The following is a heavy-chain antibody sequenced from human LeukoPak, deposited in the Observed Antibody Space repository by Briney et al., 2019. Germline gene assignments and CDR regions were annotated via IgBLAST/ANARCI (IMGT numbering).Heavy chain of an antibody. Sequence: SETLSLTCSVSGYSISIGFHWGWIRQSPGKGLEWLGTMHPTGVSYYHPSLKSRVTVSLDTSKNQFSLKLISVTAADTAVYYCARGRYSSGSFKEKTWFDPWGQGTLVTVSS. CDR1: GYSISIGFH. V-gene: IGHV4-38-2*02. CDR3: ARGRYSSGSFKEKTWFDP. D-gene: IGHD6-19*01. J-gene: IGHJ5*02. CDR2: MHPTGVS.